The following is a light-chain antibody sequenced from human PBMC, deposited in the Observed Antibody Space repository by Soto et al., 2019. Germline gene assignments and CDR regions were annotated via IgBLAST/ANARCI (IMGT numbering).Light chain of an antibody. J-gene: IGLJ1*01. Sequence: QSVLTQPPSASGTPGQRVTISCSGSSSNIGSNSVNWYQQLPGTAPKLLIYRNNQWPSGVPDRFSGSKSGTSASLAISGLQSEDEADYYCCPYAGRYTYVFGTGTKVTVL. V-gene: IGLV1-44*01. CDR1: SSNIGSNS. CDR3: CPYAGRYTYV. CDR2: RNN.